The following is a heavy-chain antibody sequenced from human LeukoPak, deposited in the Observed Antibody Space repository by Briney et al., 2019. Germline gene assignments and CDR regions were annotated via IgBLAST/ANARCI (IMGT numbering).Heavy chain of an antibody. CDR2: IYYSGST. J-gene: IGHJ1*01. CDR3: ASDRGYSSGWYKAALHFQH. V-gene: IGHV4-59*01. CDR1: RGSISSYY. D-gene: IGHD6-19*01. Sequence: SETLSLTCTVSRGSISSYYWSWIRQPPGKGLEWIGYIYYSGSTNYNPSLKSRVTISVDTSKNQFSLKLSSVTAADTAVYYCASDRGYSSGWYKAALHFQHWGQGTLVTVSS.